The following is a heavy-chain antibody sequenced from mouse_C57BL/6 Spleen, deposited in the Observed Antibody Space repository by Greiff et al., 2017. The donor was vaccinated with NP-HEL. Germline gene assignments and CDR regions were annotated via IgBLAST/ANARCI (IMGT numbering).Heavy chain of an antibody. D-gene: IGHD1-1*01. CDR2: ISSGGSYT. J-gene: IGHJ1*03. Sequence: EVQGVESGGDLVKPGGSLKLSCAASGFTFSSYGMSWVRQTPDKRLEWVATISSGGSYTYYPDSVKGRFTISRDNAKNTLYLQMSSLKSEDTAMYYCASPYGSSPYWYFDVWGTGTTVTVSS. CDR3: ASPYGSSPYWYFDV. CDR1: GFTFSSYG. V-gene: IGHV5-6*01.